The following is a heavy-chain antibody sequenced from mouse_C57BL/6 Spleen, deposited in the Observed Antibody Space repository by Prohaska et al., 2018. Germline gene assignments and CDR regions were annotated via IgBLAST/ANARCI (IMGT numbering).Heavy chain of an antibody. V-gene: IGHV1-19*01. Sequence: QSHGKSLEWIGVINPYNGGTSYNQKFKGKATLTVDKSSSTAYMELRSLTSEDSAVYYCARYPSITTVVEGYFDVWGTGTTVTVSS. J-gene: IGHJ1*03. D-gene: IGHD1-1*01. CDR3: ARYPSITTVVEGYFDV. CDR2: INPYNGGT.